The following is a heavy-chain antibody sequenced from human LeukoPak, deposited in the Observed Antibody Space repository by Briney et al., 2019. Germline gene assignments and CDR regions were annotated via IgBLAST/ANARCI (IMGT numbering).Heavy chain of an antibody. V-gene: IGHV4-38-2*02. CDR3: ARVGYCTHGVCYSENWFDP. J-gene: IGHJ5*02. D-gene: IGHD2-8*01. CDR1: GYSVSSGYY. Sequence: SETLSLTCTVSGYSVSSGYYWGWIRQPPGKGLEWIGSIYHSGSTYYNASLKSRVTISVDTSKNQFSLKLSSVTAADTAVYYCARVGYCTHGVCYSENWFDPWGQGTLVTVSS. CDR2: IYHSGST.